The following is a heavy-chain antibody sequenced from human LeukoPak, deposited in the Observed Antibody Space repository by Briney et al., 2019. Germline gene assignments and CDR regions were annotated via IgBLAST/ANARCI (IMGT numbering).Heavy chain of an antibody. CDR3: AREDGYCSGGDCYSYFDS. Sequence: GGSLRLSCAASGFTFSSYAMSWVRQAPGKGLEWVAYIKKTGSETYYVDSVKGRFTITRDNTRNSLFLQMYNLRVEDTAVYFCAREDGYCSGGDCYSYFDSWGQGTLVTVSS. V-gene: IGHV3-7*01. D-gene: IGHD2-15*01. CDR1: GFTFSSYA. J-gene: IGHJ4*02. CDR2: IKKTGSET.